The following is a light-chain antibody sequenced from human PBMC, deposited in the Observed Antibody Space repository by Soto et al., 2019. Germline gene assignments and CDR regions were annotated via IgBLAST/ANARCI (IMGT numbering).Light chain of an antibody. CDR3: FSYAGSRV. V-gene: IGLV2-11*01. J-gene: IGLJ3*02. CDR2: DVS. CDR1: SSDVGEYNY. Sequence: QSALTQPRSVSGSPGQSVTISCTGSSSDVGEYNYVSWYQHHPGNAPKLMIYDVSKRPSGVPDRFSGSKSGNTASLTISGLHAEDDANYYCFSYAGSRVFGGGTKLTVL.